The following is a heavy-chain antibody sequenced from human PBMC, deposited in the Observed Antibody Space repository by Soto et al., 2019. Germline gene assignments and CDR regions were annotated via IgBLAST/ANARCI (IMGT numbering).Heavy chain of an antibody. Sequence: SVKVSCKASGGTFSSYAISWLRQAPGQGLEWMGGIIPIFGTANYAQKFQGRVTITADKSTSTAYMELSSLRSEDTAVYYCARDPFGPSVADDYWGQGTLVTVSS. D-gene: IGHD6-19*01. V-gene: IGHV1-69*06. J-gene: IGHJ4*02. CDR1: GGTFSSYA. CDR3: ARDPFGPSVADDY. CDR2: IIPIFGTA.